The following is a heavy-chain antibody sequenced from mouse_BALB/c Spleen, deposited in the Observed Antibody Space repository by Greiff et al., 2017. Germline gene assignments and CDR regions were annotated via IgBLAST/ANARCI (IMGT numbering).Heavy chain of an antibody. D-gene: IGHD1-1*01. CDR3: ARKDYGSSYEDY. Sequence: VQLQQSAAELARPGASVKMSCKASGYTFTSYTMHWVKQRPGQGLEWIGYINPSSGYTEYNQKFKDKTTLTADKSSSTAYMQLSSLTSEDSAVYYCARKDYGSSYEDYWGQGTTLTVSS. V-gene: IGHV1-4*02. J-gene: IGHJ2*01. CDR1: GYTFTSYT. CDR2: INPSSGYT.